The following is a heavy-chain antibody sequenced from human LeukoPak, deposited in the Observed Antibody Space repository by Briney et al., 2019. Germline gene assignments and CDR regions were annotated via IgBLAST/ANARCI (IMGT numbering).Heavy chain of an antibody. J-gene: IGHJ6*03. CDR3: ASAGYDYIWGSYRWGYYYYYYMDV. Sequence: PSETLSLTCTVSGGSISSYYWSWIRQPPGKGLEWIGYIYYSGSTNYNPSLKSRVTISVDTSKNQFSLKLSSVTAADTAVYYCASAGYDYIWGSYRWGYYYYYYMDVWGKGTTVTVSS. V-gene: IGHV4-59*01. CDR1: GGSISSYY. D-gene: IGHD3-16*02. CDR2: IYYSGST.